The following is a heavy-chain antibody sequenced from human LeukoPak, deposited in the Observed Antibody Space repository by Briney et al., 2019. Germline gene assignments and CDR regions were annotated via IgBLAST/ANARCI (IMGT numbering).Heavy chain of an antibody. CDR1: GGTFSSYA. V-gene: IGHV1-69*05. CDR2: IIPIFGTA. D-gene: IGHD6-6*01. Sequence: GSSVKVSCKASGGTFSSYAIIWVRQAPGQGLEWMGGIIPIFGTANYAQKFQGRVTITTDESTSTAYMELSSLRSEDTAVYYCARGYSSSSSYYYYYMDVWGKGTTVTVSS. J-gene: IGHJ6*03. CDR3: ARGYSSSSSYYYYYMDV.